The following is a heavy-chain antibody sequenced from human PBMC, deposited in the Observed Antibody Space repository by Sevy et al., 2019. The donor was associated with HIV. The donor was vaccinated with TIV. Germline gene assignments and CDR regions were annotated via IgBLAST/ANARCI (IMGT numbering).Heavy chain of an antibody. CDR1: GYTLTELS. CDR2: FDPEDGET. D-gene: IGHD3-22*01. Sequence: ASVKVSCKVSGYTLTELSMHWVRQAPGKGLEWMGGFDPEDGETIYAQKFQGRVTMTEDTSTDTAYMELSSLRSEDTAMYYCATVVGNYYDSSGYDWGQGTLVTVSS. V-gene: IGHV1-24*01. CDR3: ATVVGNYYDSSGYD. J-gene: IGHJ4*02.